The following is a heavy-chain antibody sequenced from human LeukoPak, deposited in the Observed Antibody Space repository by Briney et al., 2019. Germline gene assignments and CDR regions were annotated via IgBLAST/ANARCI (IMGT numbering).Heavy chain of an antibody. CDR3: TRQVRHTAMDY. CDR1: GVSISSSSYH. D-gene: IGHD5-18*01. CDR2: IYDSGST. J-gene: IGHJ4*02. Sequence: PSETLSLTCTVSGVSISSSSYHWDWIRQPPGKVLELIGSIYDSGSTYYSPSLKSRVTISVDTSKNQFSLKLNSVTAADTAVYYCTRQVRHTAMDYGGQGTRVSVSS. V-gene: IGHV4-39*01.